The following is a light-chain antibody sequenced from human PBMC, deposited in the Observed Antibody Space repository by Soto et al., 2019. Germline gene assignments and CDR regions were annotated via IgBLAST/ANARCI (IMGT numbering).Light chain of an antibody. CDR3: LQYDTSPLT. Sequence: EIVLTQSPGTLSLSPGERATLSCRASQSISSSDLAWFQQKPGQAPRLLIYGASTRATGIPDRFGGSGSGTDFTLTISSLEPEDFALYHCLQYDTSPLTFGGGTKVEIK. CDR2: GAS. CDR1: QSISSSD. J-gene: IGKJ4*01. V-gene: IGKV3-20*01.